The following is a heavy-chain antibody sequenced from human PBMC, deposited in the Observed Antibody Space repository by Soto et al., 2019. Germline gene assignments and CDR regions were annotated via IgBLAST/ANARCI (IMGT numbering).Heavy chain of an antibody. CDR2: INHSGST. Sequence: KPSETLSLTCAVYGGSFSGYYWGWIRQPPGKGLEWIGEINHSGSTNYNPSLKSRVTISVDTSKNQFSLKLSSVTAADTAVYYCARGINYGSGTGLYYYYMDVWGKGTTVTVSS. CDR1: GGSFSGYY. D-gene: IGHD3-10*01. J-gene: IGHJ6*03. V-gene: IGHV4-34*01. CDR3: ARGINYGSGTGLYYYYMDV.